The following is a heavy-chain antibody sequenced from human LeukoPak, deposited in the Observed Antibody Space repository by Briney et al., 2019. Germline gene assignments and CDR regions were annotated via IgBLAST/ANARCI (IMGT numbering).Heavy chain of an antibody. J-gene: IGHJ3*02. V-gene: IGHV4-39*01. D-gene: IGHD1-1*01. CDR1: GGSISSSNYC. CDR2: VCNSGGT. CDR3: ATERLGDPHAFDI. Sequence: SSETLSLTCTVSGGSISSSNYCWGWIRQPPGKGLEWIGSVCNSGGTAYKPSLKSRVTISLDTSKNQFSLKVKSVTAADTAVYSCATERLGDPHAFDIWGQGTMVTVSS.